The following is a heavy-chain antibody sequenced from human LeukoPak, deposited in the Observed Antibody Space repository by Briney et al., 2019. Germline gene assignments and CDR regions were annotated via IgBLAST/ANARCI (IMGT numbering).Heavy chain of an antibody. J-gene: IGHJ4*02. D-gene: IGHD1-26*01. CDR3: ARIKCELAGGFDY. Sequence: SETLSLTCTVSGVSISSYYRSWVRQPPGKGLEWIGYIYYSGSTNYNPSLKRRVTISLDTSKNQFSLKLSSVTAADTAVYYCARIKCELAGGFDYWGQGSLVTVCS. CDR2: IYYSGST. V-gene: IGHV4-59*08. CDR1: GVSISSYY.